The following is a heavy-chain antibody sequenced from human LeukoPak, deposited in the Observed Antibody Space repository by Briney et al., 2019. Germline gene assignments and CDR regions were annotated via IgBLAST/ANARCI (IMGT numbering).Heavy chain of an antibody. CDR1: GMNFRRHG. D-gene: IGHD3-16*01. J-gene: IGHJ5*02. V-gene: IGHV3-33*01. CDR3: ARDLGDFWFDP. CDR2: IHYDGSKE. Sequence: GSLGLSLAAAGMNFRRHGFHWVRQAPGQGLEGVAAIHYDGSKEYYADSMKGRVAVSRDDSKNTLYLQINSPRVEDTAVYYCARDLGDFWFDPWGQGILVVVSS.